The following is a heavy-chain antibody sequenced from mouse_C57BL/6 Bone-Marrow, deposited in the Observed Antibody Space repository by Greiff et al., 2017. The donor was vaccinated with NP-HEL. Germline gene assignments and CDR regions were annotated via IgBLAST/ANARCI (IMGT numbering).Heavy chain of an antibody. CDR1: GYTFTDYY. CDR2: IGPGSGST. D-gene: IGHD2-2*01. J-gene: IGHJ4*01. Sequence: VQLQQSGAELVKPGASVKISCKASGYTFTDYYINWVKQRPGQGLEWIGKIGPGSGSTYYNEKFKGKATLTADKSSSTAYMQLISLTSEDSAVYFCARDPSMVTTRGYAMDYWGQGTSVTVSS. CDR3: ARDPSMVTTRGYAMDY. V-gene: IGHV1-77*01.